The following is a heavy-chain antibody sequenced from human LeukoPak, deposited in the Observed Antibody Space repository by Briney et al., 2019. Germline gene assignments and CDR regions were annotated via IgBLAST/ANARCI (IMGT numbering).Heavy chain of an antibody. Sequence: PGGSLRLSCAASGFTFSSYNMNWVRQAPGKGLEWVSFISSGSNYIYYADSVKGRFTVSRDNAKNSLYLQMNSLRAEDTAVYYCARDDKGIGGAFDYWGQGTLVTVSS. CDR1: GFTFSSYN. CDR3: ARDDKGIGGAFDY. V-gene: IGHV3-21*01. J-gene: IGHJ4*02. CDR2: ISSGSNYI. D-gene: IGHD3-10*01.